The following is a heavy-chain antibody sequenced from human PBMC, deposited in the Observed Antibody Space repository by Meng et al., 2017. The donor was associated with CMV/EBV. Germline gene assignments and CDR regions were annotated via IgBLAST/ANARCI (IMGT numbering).Heavy chain of an antibody. V-gene: IGHV1-69*05. CDR3: ARGVSDDYGGNPGGAFDI. CDR1: GGTFSSYA. J-gene: IGHJ3*02. CDR2: IIPIFGTA. Sequence: SVKVSCKASGGTFSSYAISWVRQAPGQGLEWMGGIIPIFGTANYAQKFQGRVTITTDESTSTAYMELSSLRSEDTAVYYCARGVSDDYGGNPGGAFDIWGQGTMVTVSS. D-gene: IGHD4-23*01.